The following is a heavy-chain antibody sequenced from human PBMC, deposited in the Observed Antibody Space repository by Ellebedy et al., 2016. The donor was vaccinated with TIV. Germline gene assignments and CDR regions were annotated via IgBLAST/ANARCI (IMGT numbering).Heavy chain of an antibody. Sequence: SETLSLTCTVSGASMSSTSYSWGWLRQPPGKGLEWIGSTYYSGRISNNPSLNSRVTTSVDKSKNQFSLTLRSVTAADTAVYYWAREGYTNGGPPFDNWGQGTLVTVSS. CDR1: GASMSSTSYS. CDR3: AREGYTNGGPPFDN. J-gene: IGHJ4*02. CDR2: TYYSGRI. D-gene: IGHD2-8*01. V-gene: IGHV4-39*07.